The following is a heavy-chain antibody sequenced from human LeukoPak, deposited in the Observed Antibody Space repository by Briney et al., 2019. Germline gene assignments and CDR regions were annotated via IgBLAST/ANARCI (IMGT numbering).Heavy chain of an antibody. CDR3: ARRLDHYHSNGFYPYYFDF. D-gene: IGHD3-22*01. Sequence: GESLKISCKASGYSFTSYWIGWVRQMPGKGLEWMGIIYPGDSDVRYSPSFQGQVTISADKSISTVYLQWSSLKASDTAMYYCARRLDHYHSNGFYPYYFDFWGQGTLVTVSS. CDR2: IYPGDSDV. CDR1: GYSFTSYW. J-gene: IGHJ4*02. V-gene: IGHV5-51*01.